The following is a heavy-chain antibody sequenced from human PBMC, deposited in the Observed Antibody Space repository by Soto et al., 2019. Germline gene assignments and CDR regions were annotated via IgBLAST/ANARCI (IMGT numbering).Heavy chain of an antibody. CDR3: ARAGTRPYYYYGMDV. D-gene: IGHD1-1*01. V-gene: IGHV3-48*03. Sequence: LSLSCAASGFTFSSYEMNWVRQAPGKGLEWVSYISSSGSTIYYADSVKGRFTISRDNAKNSLYLQMNSLRAEDTAVYYCARAGTRPYYYYGMDVWGQGTTVTVSS. CDR1: GFTFSSYE. J-gene: IGHJ6*02. CDR2: ISSSGSTI.